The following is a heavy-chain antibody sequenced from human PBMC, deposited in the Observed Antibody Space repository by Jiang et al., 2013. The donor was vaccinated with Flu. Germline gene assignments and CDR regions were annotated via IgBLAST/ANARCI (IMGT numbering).Heavy chain of an antibody. D-gene: IGHD2-2*03. CDR2: IIPILGIA. J-gene: IGHJ3*02. V-gene: IGHV1-69*02. Sequence: GAEVKKPGASVKVSCKVSGYTLTELSMHWVRQAPGQGLEWMGRIIPILGIANYAQKFQGRVTITADKSTSTAYMELSSLRSEDTAVYYCARMDWQSDAFDIWGQGTMVTVSS. CDR1: GYTLTELS. CDR3: ARMDWQSDAFDI.